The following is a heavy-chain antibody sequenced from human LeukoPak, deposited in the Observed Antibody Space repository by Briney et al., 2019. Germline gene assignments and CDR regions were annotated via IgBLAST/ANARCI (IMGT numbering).Heavy chain of an antibody. CDR3: ARGVAPADY. D-gene: IGHD2-2*01. CDR1: GYSISSGYY. Sequence: SETLSLTCAVSGYSISSGYYWGWIRQPPGKGVEWIGSIYHSGSTYYNPSLKSRVTISVDTSKNQFSLKLSSVTAADTAVYYCARGVAPADYWGQGTLVTVSS. V-gene: IGHV4-38-2*01. CDR2: IYHSGST. J-gene: IGHJ4*02.